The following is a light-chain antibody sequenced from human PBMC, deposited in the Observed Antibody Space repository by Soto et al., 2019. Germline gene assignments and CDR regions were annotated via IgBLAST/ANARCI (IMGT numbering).Light chain of an antibody. V-gene: IGLV2-14*03. J-gene: IGLJ2*01. Sequence: QSALTQPASVSGSPGQSITISCTGTSSDVGGYNYVSWYQHQPGKAPKLMISDVTNRPSGVSNRFSGSKSGNTASLTISGLQAEDEGDYYCTSYTGSNTPVVFGGGTKVTVL. CDR1: SSDVGGYNY. CDR2: DVT. CDR3: TSYTGSNTPVV.